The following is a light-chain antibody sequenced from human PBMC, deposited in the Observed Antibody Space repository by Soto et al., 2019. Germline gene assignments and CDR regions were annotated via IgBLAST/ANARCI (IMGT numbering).Light chain of an antibody. CDR1: RSDVGSYNL. J-gene: IGLJ1*01. Sequence: QSALTQPASVSGSPGQSITISCTGTRSDVGSYNLVSWYQQHPGKAPKLMIYVGSKRPSGVSNRFSGSKSGNTASLTISGLQAEDEADYYCSSYTSSSTLHYVFGTGTKVTVL. CDR3: SSYTSSSTLHYV. CDR2: VGS. V-gene: IGLV2-14*02.